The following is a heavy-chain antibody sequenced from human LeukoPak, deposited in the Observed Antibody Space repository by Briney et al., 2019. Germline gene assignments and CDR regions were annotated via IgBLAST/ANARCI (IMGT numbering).Heavy chain of an antibody. CDR2: IWYDGSNK. D-gene: IGHD1-26*01. J-gene: IGHJ4*02. CDR1: GFTFSSYY. V-gene: IGHV3-33*06. Sequence: GGSLRLSCTASGFTFSSYYMNWVRQAPGKGLEWVAVIWYDGSNKYYADSVKGRFTISRDNSKNTLYLQVNSLRAEDTAVYYCAKGGKWDVTPFDYWGQGTLVTVSS. CDR3: AKGGKWDVTPFDY.